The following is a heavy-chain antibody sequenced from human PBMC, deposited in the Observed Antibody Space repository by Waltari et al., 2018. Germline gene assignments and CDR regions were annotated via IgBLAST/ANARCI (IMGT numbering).Heavy chain of an antibody. J-gene: IGHJ6*02. V-gene: IGHV3-7*04. Sequence: EVQLVESGGGLVQPGGSLRLSCAASGFTFRTYWMGWVRQAPGKGLEWVANIKPDGSDKYYVDSVKGRFTISRDNGKNSLYLQMNSLRAEDTAVYYCVRGDVWGQGTTVTVSS. CDR1: GFTFRTYW. CDR2: IKPDGSDK. CDR3: VRGDV.